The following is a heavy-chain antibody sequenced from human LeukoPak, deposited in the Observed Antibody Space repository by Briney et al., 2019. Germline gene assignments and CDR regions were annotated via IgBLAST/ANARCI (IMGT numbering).Heavy chain of an antibody. J-gene: IGHJ4*02. D-gene: IGHD3-22*01. CDR2: INHSGST. CDR1: GGPFSGYY. CDR3: ARGMTNYYDSSGYYPFRY. V-gene: IGHV4-34*01. Sequence: SETLSLTCAVYGGPFSGYYWSWIRQPPGKGLEWIGEINHSGSTNYNPSLKSRVTISVDTSKNQFSLKLSSVTAADTAVYYCARGMTNYYDSSGYYPFRYWGQGTLVTVSS.